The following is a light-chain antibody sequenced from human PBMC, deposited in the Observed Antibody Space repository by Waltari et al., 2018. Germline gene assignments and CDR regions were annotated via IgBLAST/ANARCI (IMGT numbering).Light chain of an antibody. CDR1: SNDVGGYNS. CDR3: SAQSSNNVVL. Sequence: QSALTQPASVSGSPGQSVTIFCTGTSNDVGGYNSVSWYQEHPGQAPRVIIYDVSDRPSAVSHRFSGSESGNTASLTSSGLQAEDEAEYDCSAQSSNNVVLFGGGTKLTVL. J-gene: IGLJ2*01. CDR2: DVS. V-gene: IGLV2-14*01.